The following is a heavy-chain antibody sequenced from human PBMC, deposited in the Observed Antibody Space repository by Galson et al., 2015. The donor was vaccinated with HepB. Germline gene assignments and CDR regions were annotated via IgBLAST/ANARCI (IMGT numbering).Heavy chain of an antibody. CDR3: ARDAVEMATIFWFDP. Sequence: SLRLSCAASGFTFSDYYMSWIRQAPGKGLEWVSYISSSSSYTNYADSVKGRFTISRDNAKNSLYLQMNSLRAEDTAVYYCARDAVEMATIFWFDPWGQGTLVTVSS. CDR1: GFTFSDYY. CDR2: ISSSSSYT. D-gene: IGHD5-24*01. J-gene: IGHJ5*02. V-gene: IGHV3-11*06.